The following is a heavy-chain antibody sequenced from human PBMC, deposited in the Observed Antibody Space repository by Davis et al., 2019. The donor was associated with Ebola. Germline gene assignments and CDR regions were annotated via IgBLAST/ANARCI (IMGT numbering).Heavy chain of an antibody. CDR3: ARRERRHCSGGSCSKKWDY. V-gene: IGHV4-34*01. CDR2: INHSGST. Sequence: GSLRLSCAVYGGSFSGYYWSWIRQPPGKGLEWIGEINHSGSTNYNPSLKSRVTISVDTSKNQFSLKLSSVTAADTAVYYCARRERRHCSGGSCSKKWDYWGQGTLVTVSS. D-gene: IGHD2-15*01. CDR1: GGSFSGYY. J-gene: IGHJ4*02.